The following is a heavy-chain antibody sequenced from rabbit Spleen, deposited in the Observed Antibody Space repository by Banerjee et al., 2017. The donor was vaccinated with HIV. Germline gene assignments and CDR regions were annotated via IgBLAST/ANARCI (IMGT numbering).Heavy chain of an antibody. Sequence: QSLEESGGDLVKPGASLTLTCKASGVSFSGSSYMCWVRQAPGKGLEWIACINAATGKPDYASWAKCRLTISRTSSTTVTLRMTSLTAADRAAYFCARDLVVVIGWNFYLWGPGTLVSVS. V-gene: IGHV1S40*01. CDR2: INAATGKP. CDR1: GVSFSGSSY. D-gene: IGHD8-1*01. J-gene: IGHJ6*01. CDR3: ARDLVVVIGWNFYL.